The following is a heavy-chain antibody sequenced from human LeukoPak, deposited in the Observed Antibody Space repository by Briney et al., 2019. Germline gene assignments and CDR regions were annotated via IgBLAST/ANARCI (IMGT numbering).Heavy chain of an antibody. J-gene: IGHJ4*02. CDR2: INPNSGGT. D-gene: IGHD3-3*01. CDR3: ARVGFVLWSGTQTLDY. CDR1: GYTFTCYY. Sequence: GASVKVTCKASGYTFTCYYMHWVRQAPGQGLEWMGRINPNSGGTNYAQKFQGRLTMTRDTSISSAYMELSRLRSDDTAVYYCARVGFVLWSGTQTLDYWGQGTLVTVSS. V-gene: IGHV1-2*06.